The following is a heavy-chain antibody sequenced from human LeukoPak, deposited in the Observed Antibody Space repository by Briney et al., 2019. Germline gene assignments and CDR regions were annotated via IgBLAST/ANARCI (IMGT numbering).Heavy chain of an antibody. CDR2: IIPILGIA. V-gene: IGHV1-69*04. D-gene: IGHD6-13*01. J-gene: IGHJ4*02. Sequence: SVKVSCKASGYTFTGYYMHWVRQAPGQGLEWMGRIIPILGIANYAQKFQGRVTITADKSTSTAYMELSSLRSEDTAVYYCARDISSSSWFLPFDYWGQGTLVTVSS. CDR1: GYTFTGYY. CDR3: ARDISSSSWFLPFDY.